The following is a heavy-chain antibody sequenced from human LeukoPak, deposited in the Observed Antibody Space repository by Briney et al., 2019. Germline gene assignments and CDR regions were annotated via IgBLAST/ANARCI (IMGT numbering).Heavy chain of an antibody. V-gene: IGHV4-61*02. CDR3: ARGERGWYVLDI. J-gene: IGHJ3*02. D-gene: IGHD2-15*01. CDR2: IYTSGST. CDR1: GGSLSSGSYY. Sequence: PSQTLSLTCTVSGGSLSSGSYYWRWLRQPAGTGLEWIGRIYTSGSTNYNTSLKGRLSISVDTSKNQFSLKLSSGTAAATAVYYCARGERGWYVLDIWGQGTMVSISS.